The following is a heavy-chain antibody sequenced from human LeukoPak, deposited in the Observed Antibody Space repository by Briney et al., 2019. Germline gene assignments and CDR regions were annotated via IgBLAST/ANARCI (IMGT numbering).Heavy chain of an antibody. CDR3: ARVGRGGYFDY. V-gene: IGHV3-74*01. J-gene: IGHJ4*02. D-gene: IGHD3-16*01. Sequence: GGSLRLSCAASGFTFSSYWMHWVRQAPGKGLVWVSRINSDGSSTSYADSVKGRFTISRDNAKNTLYLQMNSLRAEDTAVYYCARVGRGGYFDYWGQGTLVTVSS. CDR2: INSDGSST. CDR1: GFTFSSYW.